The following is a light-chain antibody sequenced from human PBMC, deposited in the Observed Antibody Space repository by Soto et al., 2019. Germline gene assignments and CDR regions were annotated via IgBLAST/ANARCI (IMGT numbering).Light chain of an antibody. CDR3: QRSYSTPLS. Sequence: DIQMTQSPSSLSASVGDRVTITCRASQSISSYLNWYQQKPGKAPKLLIYAASSLQSGVPSRFSGRGAGTDFTLTISSLQPEEFATYYCQRSYSTPLSYGQGTRREIK. CDR1: QSISSY. V-gene: IGKV1-39*01. J-gene: IGKJ5*01. CDR2: AAS.